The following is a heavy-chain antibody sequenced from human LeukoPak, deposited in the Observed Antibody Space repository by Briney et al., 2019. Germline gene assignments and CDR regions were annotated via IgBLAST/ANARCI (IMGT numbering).Heavy chain of an antibody. D-gene: IGHD6-13*01. CDR2: IRYDGTNK. Sequence: GGSLRLSCAASGFTFSTYGMHWVRQAPGKGLEWVAFIRYDGTNKYYADSVKGRFTISRDNSKNTLYLQMNSLRAEDTAVYYCAKWLAAAGSYWGQGTLVTVSS. V-gene: IGHV3-30*02. CDR1: GFTFSTYG. J-gene: IGHJ4*02. CDR3: AKWLAAAGSY.